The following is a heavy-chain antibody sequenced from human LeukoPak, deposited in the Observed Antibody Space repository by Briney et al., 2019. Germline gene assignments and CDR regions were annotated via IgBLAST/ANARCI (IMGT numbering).Heavy chain of an antibody. J-gene: IGHJ5*02. V-gene: IGHV4-4*07. Sequence: SETLSLTCTVSGDSISRCYWSWIRQPAGKGLEWIGRIYNGGIITYNPSLKSRVTMSIDTSNNQFSLRLRFVTAADTAVYYCARDSGTTGEVKFDPWGQGTLVTVSS. CDR2: IYNGGII. D-gene: IGHD3-10*01. CDR1: GDSISRCY. CDR3: ARDSGTTGEVKFDP.